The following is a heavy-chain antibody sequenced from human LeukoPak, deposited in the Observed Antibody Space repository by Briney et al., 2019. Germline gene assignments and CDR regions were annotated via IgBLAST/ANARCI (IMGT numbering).Heavy chain of an antibody. V-gene: IGHV3-21*01. D-gene: IGHD3-3*01. CDR2: ISSSSSYI. CDR3: ARDRRGFGVVSDAFDI. CDR1: GFAFSSYS. Sequence: GGSLRLSCAASGFAFSSYSMNWVRQAPGKGLEWVSSISSSSSYIYYADSVKGRFTISRDNAKSSLYLQMNSLRAEDTAVYYCARDRRGFGVVSDAFDIWGQGTMVTVSS. J-gene: IGHJ3*02.